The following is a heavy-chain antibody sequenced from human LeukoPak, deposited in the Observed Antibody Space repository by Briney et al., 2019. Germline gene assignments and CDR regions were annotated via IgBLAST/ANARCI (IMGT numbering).Heavy chain of an antibody. Sequence: PSETLSLTCTVSGGSISSYYWSWIRQPPGKGLEWIGSIYHSGSTYYNPSLKSRVTISVDTSKNQFSLKLSSVTAADTAVYYCARVRAALYCSGGSCFPLTGWFDPWGQGTLVTVSS. D-gene: IGHD2-15*01. CDR3: ARVRAALYCSGGSCFPLTGWFDP. J-gene: IGHJ5*02. CDR2: IYHSGST. CDR1: GGSISSYY. V-gene: IGHV4-38-2*02.